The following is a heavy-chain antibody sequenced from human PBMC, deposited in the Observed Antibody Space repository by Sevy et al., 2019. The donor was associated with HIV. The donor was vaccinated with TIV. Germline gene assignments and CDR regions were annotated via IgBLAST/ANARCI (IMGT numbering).Heavy chain of an antibody. D-gene: IGHD3-22*01. CDR2: IHSDGST. Sequence: GGSLRLSCAASGFSFSTSWMHWVRQVPGKGLVWVSRIHSDGSTIYADSVKGRFTISRDNAKNTLYMQLNSLRAEDTAIYYCARDHYYTLDYWGQGTLVTVSS. CDR3: ARDHYYTLDY. J-gene: IGHJ4*02. V-gene: IGHV3-74*01. CDR1: GFSFSTSW.